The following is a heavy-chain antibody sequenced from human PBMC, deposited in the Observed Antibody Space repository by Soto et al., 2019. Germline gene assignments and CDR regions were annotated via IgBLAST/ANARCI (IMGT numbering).Heavy chain of an antibody. CDR1: GFTFDDYA. CDR3: AKDRVVDHYYHYMDV. Sequence: EVQLVESGGGLVQPGRSLRLSCAASGFTFDDYAMHWVRQAPGKGLEWVSGISWNSGSIGYADSVKGRFTISRDNAKNSLYLQMNSLRAEDTALYYCAKDRVVDHYYHYMDVWGKGTTVTVSS. CDR2: ISWNSGSI. J-gene: IGHJ6*03. V-gene: IGHV3-9*01.